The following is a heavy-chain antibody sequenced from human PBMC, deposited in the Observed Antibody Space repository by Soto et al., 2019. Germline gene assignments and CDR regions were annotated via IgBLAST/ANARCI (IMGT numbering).Heavy chain of an antibody. CDR2: ISYDGSNK. D-gene: IGHD4-17*01. J-gene: IGHJ4*02. CDR3: AKDQDKGDYEPQPPDY. Sequence: GSLLLLCEASGFTFSSYGMHGVRQAPGKGLEWVAVISYDGSNKYYADSVKGRFTISRDNSKNTLYLQMNSLRAEDTAVYYCAKDQDKGDYEPQPPDYWGQGTLVTVYS. CDR1: GFTFSSYG. V-gene: IGHV3-30*18.